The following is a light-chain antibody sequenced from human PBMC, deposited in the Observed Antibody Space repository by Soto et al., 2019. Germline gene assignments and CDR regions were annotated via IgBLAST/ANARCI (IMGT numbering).Light chain of an antibody. Sequence: DIQTTQSPSSLSASVEDRVTIICRASQSVSTRLAWYQQKPGKAPKVLIYDASSWAGGVPSRFTGSGSGTEFTLTINSLQPDDFATYYCQQYSVYWTFGQGTKVDIK. CDR3: QQYSVYWT. CDR1: QSVSTR. V-gene: IGKV1-5*02. CDR2: DAS. J-gene: IGKJ1*01.